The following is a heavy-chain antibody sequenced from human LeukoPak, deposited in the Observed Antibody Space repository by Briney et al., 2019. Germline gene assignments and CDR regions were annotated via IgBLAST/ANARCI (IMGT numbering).Heavy chain of an antibody. CDR2: ISYDGSNK. J-gene: IGHJ3*02. Sequence: GRSLRISCAASGFTFSSYAMHWVRQAPGKRLEWEAVISYDGSNKYYADSVKGRFTISRDNSKNTLYLQMNSLRAEDTAVYYCASPYGSGSYWDAFDIWGQGTMVTVSS. CDR3: ASPYGSGSYWDAFDI. D-gene: IGHD3-10*01. CDR1: GFTFSSYA. V-gene: IGHV3-30-3*01.